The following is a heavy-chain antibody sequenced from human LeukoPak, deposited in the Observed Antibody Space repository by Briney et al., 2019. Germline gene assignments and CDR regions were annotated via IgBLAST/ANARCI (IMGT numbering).Heavy chain of an antibody. CDR1: GGSISSGGYY. CDR2: IYYSGST. CDR3: ARDKENSSGWYTFWFDP. J-gene: IGHJ5*02. V-gene: IGHV4-31*03. Sequence: SETLSLTCTVSGGSISSGGYYWSWIRQHPGKGLEWIGYIYYSGSTYYNPSLKSRVTISVDTSKNQFSLKLSSVTAADTAVYYCARDKENSSGWYTFWFDPWGQGTLVTVSS. D-gene: IGHD6-19*01.